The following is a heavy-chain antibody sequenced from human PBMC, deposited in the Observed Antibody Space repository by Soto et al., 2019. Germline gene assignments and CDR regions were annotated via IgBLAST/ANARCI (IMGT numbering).Heavy chain of an antibody. CDR2: IYYDGTT. D-gene: IGHD3-22*01. Sequence: SETLSLTRTVSSGSISSTSYYWAWIRQPPGKGLEWIGAIYYDGTTYYTESLKSRVSISVDTSKNQFSLKVNSVTAADTAVYFCARQGRNTKIVLVKHYAADFWGQGTAVTVSS. J-gene: IGHJ6*02. V-gene: IGHV4-39*01. CDR1: SGSISSTSYY. CDR3: ARQGRNTKIVLVKHYAADF.